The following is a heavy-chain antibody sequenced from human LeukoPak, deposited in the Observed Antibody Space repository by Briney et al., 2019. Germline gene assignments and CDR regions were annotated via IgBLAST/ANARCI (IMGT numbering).Heavy chain of an antibody. CDR3: ARGGIPDY. CDR1: GGSISRGSYF. J-gene: IGHJ4*02. CDR2: FYTSATP. V-gene: IGHV4-61*02. D-gene: IGHD2-21*01. Sequence: PSQTLSLTCTASGGSISRGSYFWSWIRQPAGKGLEWIGRFYTSATPNYNPSLKSRVTISVDTSRNQFSLKLSSVTAADTAVYYCARGGIPDYWGQGILVTVSS.